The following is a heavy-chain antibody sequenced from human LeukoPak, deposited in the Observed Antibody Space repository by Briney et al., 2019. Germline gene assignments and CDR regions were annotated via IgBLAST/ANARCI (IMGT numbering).Heavy chain of an antibody. CDR3: ARVGPWTLNYYDSSGYYSNWFDP. V-gene: IGHV4-34*01. D-gene: IGHD3-22*01. CDR2: INHSGST. J-gene: IGHJ5*02. Sequence: PSETLSLTCAVYGGSFSGYYWSWIRQPPGKGLEGIGEINHSGSTNYNPSLKSRVTISVDTSKNQFSLKLSSVTAADTAVYYCARVGPWTLNYYDSSGYYSNWFDPWGQGTLVTVSS. CDR1: GGSFSGYY.